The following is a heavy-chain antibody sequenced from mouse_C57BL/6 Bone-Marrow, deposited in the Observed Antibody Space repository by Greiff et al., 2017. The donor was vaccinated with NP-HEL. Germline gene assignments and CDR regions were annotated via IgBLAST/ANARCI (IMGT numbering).Heavy chain of an antibody. D-gene: IGHD2-4*01. CDR1: GYSFTGSS. Sequence: EVQLQQSGPELVKPGDSVKISCKASGYSFTGSSMNWVMQCHGKSLEWIGRINPYNGDTFYNQKFKGKATLTVDKSSSTAHMGLRSLTSEDSAVYCCEGFDFFDYWGQGTTLTVSS. J-gene: IGHJ2*01. V-gene: IGHV1-20*01. CDR2: INPYNGDT. CDR3: EGFDFFDY.